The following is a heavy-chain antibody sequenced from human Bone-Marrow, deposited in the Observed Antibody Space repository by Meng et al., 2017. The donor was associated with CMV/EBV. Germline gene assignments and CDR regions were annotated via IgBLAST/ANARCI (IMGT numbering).Heavy chain of an antibody. CDR1: GGSISSYY. CDR2: IYHSVST. D-gene: IGHD2-2*02. CDR3: ARVTFKQLLYVQDY. Sequence: SETLSLTCTVSGGSISSYYWSWIRQPPGKGLEWIGSIYHSVSTYYNPSLKSRVTISVDTSKNQFSLKLSSVTAADTAVYYCARVTFKQLLYVQDYWGQGKLVTVSS. J-gene: IGHJ4*02. V-gene: IGHV4-38-2*02.